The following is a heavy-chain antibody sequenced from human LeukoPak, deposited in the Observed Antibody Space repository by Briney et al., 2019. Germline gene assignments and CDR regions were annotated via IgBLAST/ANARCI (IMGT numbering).Heavy chain of an antibody. D-gene: IGHD3-16*01. J-gene: IGHJ4*02. CDR2: MNPNSGNT. Sequence: ASVKVSCKASGYTFTSYDISWVRQATGQGLEWMGWMNPNSGNTGYAQKLQGRATMTTDTSTSTAYMELRSLRSDDTAVYYCARDGDSFDYWGQGTLVTVSS. CDR1: GYTFTSYD. V-gene: IGHV1-8*01. CDR3: ARDGDSFDY.